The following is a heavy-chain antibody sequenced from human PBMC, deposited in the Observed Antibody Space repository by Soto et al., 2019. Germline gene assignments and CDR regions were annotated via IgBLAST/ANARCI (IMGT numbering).Heavy chain of an antibody. D-gene: IGHD2-15*01. CDR2: VSIGGST. CDR1: GFTFSSYA. CDR3: AKRRGAGGHFDY. V-gene: IGHV3-23*01. J-gene: IGHJ4*02. Sequence: GGSLRLSCAASGFTFSSYAMGWVRQGPGKGLEWVAVVSIGGSTHYADSVRGRFTISRDNSKNTLSLQMNSLTAEDTAVYFCAKRRGAGGHFDYWGQGALVTVS.